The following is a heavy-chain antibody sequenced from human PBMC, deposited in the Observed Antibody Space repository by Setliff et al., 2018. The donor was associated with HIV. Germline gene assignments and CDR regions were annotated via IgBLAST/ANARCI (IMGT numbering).Heavy chain of an antibody. CDR1: GDPINSHY. Sequence: TLSLTCTVSGDPINSHYWSWIRQPPGEGLEWIGHISYNEYTNYNPSLKSRVTISLDTSKKHFSLDLYSVTAADTAVYYCARDHNSGTLHAFDLWGQGTMVTVSS. CDR3: ARDHNSGTLHAFDL. CDR2: ISYNEYT. V-gene: IGHV4-59*11. J-gene: IGHJ3*01. D-gene: IGHD1-26*01.